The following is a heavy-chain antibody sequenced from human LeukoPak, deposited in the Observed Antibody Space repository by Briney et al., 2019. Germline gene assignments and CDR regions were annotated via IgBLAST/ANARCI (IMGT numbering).Heavy chain of an antibody. Sequence: GGSLRLSCTVSGFTVSSNSMTWVRQAPGKGLEWVSIISSGSSAIFSADALKGRFTISRDDARNLLYLDMNSLRAEDTAVYYCARGHTAVTRHFDFWGQGTLVTVSS. J-gene: IGHJ4*02. CDR2: ISSGSSAI. CDR3: ARGHTAVTRHFDF. D-gene: IGHD4-17*01. V-gene: IGHV3-21*01. CDR1: GFTVSSNS.